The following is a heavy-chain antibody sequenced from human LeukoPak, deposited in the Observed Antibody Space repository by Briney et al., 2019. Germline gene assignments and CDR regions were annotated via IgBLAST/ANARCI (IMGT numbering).Heavy chain of an antibody. CDR2: MNPNSGNT. CDR1: GYTFTSYD. J-gene: IGHJ3*02. Sequence: GASVKVSCKASGYTFTSYDINWVRQATGQGLGWMGWMNPNSGNTGYAQTFQGRLTMTRNTSISTAYMELTSLRSEDTAVYYCASSVPDCSGGSCYPHDAFDIWGQGTMVTVSS. CDR3: ASSVPDCSGGSCYPHDAFDI. D-gene: IGHD2-15*01. V-gene: IGHV1-8*01.